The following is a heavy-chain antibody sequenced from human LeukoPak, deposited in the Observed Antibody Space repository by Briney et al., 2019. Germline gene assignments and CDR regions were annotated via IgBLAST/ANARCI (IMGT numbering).Heavy chain of an antibody. D-gene: IGHD6-19*01. CDR1: GGTFSSYA. CDR3: ARLVAGTSG. CDR2: IIPIFGTA. Sequence: GASVKVSCKASGGTFSSYAISWVRQAPGQGLEWMGRIIPIFGTANYAQKFQGRVTITTDESTRTAYMELSSLRSADTAVYYCARLVAGTSGWGQGTLVTVSS. V-gene: IGHV1-69*05. J-gene: IGHJ4*02.